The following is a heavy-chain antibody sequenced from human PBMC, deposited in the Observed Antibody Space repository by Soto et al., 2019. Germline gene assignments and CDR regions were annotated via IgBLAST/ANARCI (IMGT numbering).Heavy chain of an antibody. Sequence: QLQLQESGPGLVKPSETLSLTCTLSGGSISSSSYYWGWIRQPPGKGLEWIGSIYYSGSTYYSPSLKSRVPISVDTSQNQFSLTLSSVTAADTAVYYCAAGASAAGIAYWGQGTLVTVSS. CDR3: AAGASAAGIAY. CDR2: IYYSGST. D-gene: IGHD6-13*01. CDR1: GGSISSSSYY. J-gene: IGHJ4*02. V-gene: IGHV4-39*01.